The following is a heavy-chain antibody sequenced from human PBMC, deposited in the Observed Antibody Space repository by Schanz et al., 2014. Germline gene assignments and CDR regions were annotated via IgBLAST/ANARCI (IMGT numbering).Heavy chain of an antibody. J-gene: IGHJ4*02. Sequence: QVQLVESGGSVVQPGRSLRLSCAASGFSFNNYGLNWVRQAPGKGLEWVAFIRYDGSNKYYADSVKGRFTISRDNSKNTLYVQMNSLRAEDTAVYYCAKSMYSTSCAFDFWGQGAQVTVSS. CDR3: AKSMYSTSCAFDF. D-gene: IGHD2-2*01. CDR1: GFSFNNYG. CDR2: IRYDGSNK. V-gene: IGHV3-30*02.